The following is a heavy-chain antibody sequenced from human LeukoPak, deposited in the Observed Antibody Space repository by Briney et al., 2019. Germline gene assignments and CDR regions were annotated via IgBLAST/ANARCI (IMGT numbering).Heavy chain of an antibody. CDR3: TYTSSSGVVY. CDR1: EFTFSSYA. V-gene: IGHV3-23*01. J-gene: IGHJ4*02. CDR2: ISHDGYRT. Sequence: GGSLRLSCAASEFTFSSYAMSWVRQAPGKGLEWVSSISHDGYRTYYADSVKGRFTISRDDSKNTLSLQMNSLKTEDTAVYYCTYTSSSGVVYWGQGTLVTVSS. D-gene: IGHD6-6*01.